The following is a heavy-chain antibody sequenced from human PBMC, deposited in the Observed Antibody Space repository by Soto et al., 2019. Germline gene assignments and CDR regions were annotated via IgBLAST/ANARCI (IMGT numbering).Heavy chain of an antibody. CDR1: GYTFTSYD. V-gene: IGHV1-8*01. D-gene: IGHD6-13*01. CDR2: RNPNRGNT. CDR3: ARERSAAGTGWFDP. J-gene: IGHJ5*02. Sequence: QVQLVQSGAEVKKPGASVKVSCKASGYTFTSYDINWVRQATGQGLEWMGWRNPNRGNTGYAQKFQGRVTMTRTTSISTAYMELSSLRSEDTAVYYCARERSAAGTGWFDPWGQGTLVTVSS.